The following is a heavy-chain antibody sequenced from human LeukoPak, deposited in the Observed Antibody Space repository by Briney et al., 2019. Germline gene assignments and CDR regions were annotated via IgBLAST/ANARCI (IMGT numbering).Heavy chain of an antibody. V-gene: IGHV3-66*01. Sequence: GGSLRLSCAVFGFTVSGNYMSWVRQAPRKGLEWVSAIYTDGITHYAGSVKGRFTISRDSLKNTLYLQMNSLRAEDTAVYYCARDRPYGGVGDFDYWGQGTLVTVSS. D-gene: IGHD3-16*01. J-gene: IGHJ4*02. CDR1: GFTVSGNY. CDR2: IYTDGIT. CDR3: ARDRPYGGVGDFDY.